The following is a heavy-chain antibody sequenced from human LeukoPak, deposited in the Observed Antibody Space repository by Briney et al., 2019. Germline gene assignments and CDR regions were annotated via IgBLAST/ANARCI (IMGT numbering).Heavy chain of an antibody. Sequence: GGSLRLSCAASGFTFSSYEMNWVRQAPGKGLGWVSYISISGSTIYYADSVKGRFTISRDNAKNSLYLQMNSLRAEDTAVYYYARQVYITGSYYAFDIWGQGTMVTVSS. J-gene: IGHJ3*02. D-gene: IGHD1-26*01. CDR3: ARQVYITGSYYAFDI. CDR2: ISISGSTI. V-gene: IGHV3-48*03. CDR1: GFTFSSYE.